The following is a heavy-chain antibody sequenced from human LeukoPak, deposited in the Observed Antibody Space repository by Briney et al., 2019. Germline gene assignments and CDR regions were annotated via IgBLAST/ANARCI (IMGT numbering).Heavy chain of an antibody. V-gene: IGHV4-38-2*02. CDR2: IYHSGST. Sequence: SETLSLTCTVSGYSISSGYYWGWIRQPPGKGLEWIGSIYHSGSTYYNPSLKSRVTISVDTPKNQFPLKLSSVTAADTAVYYCARDPNSKPPEGFDIWGQGTMVTVSS. CDR1: GYSISSGYY. D-gene: IGHD1-7*01. CDR3: ARDPNSKPPEGFDI. J-gene: IGHJ3*02.